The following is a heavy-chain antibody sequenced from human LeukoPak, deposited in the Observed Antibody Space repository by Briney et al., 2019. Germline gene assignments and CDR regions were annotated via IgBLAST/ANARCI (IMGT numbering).Heavy chain of an antibody. V-gene: IGHV1-46*01. D-gene: IGHD3-16*01. J-gene: IGHJ4*02. CDR3: AREEGEPNYFDY. CDR1: GYTFTGYY. CDR2: INPSGGST. Sequence: GASVKVSCKASGYTFTGYYMHWVRQAPGQGLEWMGIINPSGGSTSYAQKFQGRVTMTRDTSTSTVYMELSSLRSEDTAVYYCAREEGEPNYFDYWGQGTLVTVSS.